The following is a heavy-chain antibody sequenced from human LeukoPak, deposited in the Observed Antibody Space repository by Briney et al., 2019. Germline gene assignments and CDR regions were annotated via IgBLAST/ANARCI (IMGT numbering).Heavy chain of an antibody. V-gene: IGHV3-49*04. CDR1: GFTFGDYA. J-gene: IGHJ4*02. CDR2: IRSKAYGGTT. CDR3: TRGNLAWVY. Sequence: PGRSLRLSCTASGFTFGDYAMSWVRQAPGKGLEWVGFIRSKAYGGTTEYAASVKGRFTISRDDSKSIAYLQMNSLKTEDTAVYYCTRGNLAWVYWGQGTLVTVSS. D-gene: IGHD1-14*01.